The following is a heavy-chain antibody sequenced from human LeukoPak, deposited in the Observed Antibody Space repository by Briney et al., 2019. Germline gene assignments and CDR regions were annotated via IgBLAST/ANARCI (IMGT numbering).Heavy chain of an antibody. CDR3: ARGQDDYSSFYTWFVP. CDR1: GGSISSGGYY. CDR2: IYYSGNT. D-gene: IGHD4-11*01. J-gene: IGHJ5*02. Sequence: PSETLSLTCTVSGGSISSGGYYWSWIRQHPGKGLEWIGYIYYSGNTYYSPSLKSRLTISIDTSKNQFSLKLSSVTAADTAVYYCARGQDDYSSFYTWFVPWGQGTLVTVSS. V-gene: IGHV4-31*03.